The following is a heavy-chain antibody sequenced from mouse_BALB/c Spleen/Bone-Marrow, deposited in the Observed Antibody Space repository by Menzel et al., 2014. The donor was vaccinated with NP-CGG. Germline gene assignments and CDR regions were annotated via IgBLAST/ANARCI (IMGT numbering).Heavy chain of an antibody. V-gene: IGHV1-7*01. Sequence: VQVVESGAELAKPGASVKMSCKASGYTFTDYWMHWVKQRPGQGLEWIGYINPSSGYTEYNQKFKDKATLTADKSSSTAYMQLNILTSEDSAVYYCARRYGSLWYFDVWGAETTVTVSS. CDR3: ARRYGSLWYFDV. D-gene: IGHD1-1*01. CDR1: GYTFTDYW. J-gene: IGHJ1*01. CDR2: INPSSGYT.